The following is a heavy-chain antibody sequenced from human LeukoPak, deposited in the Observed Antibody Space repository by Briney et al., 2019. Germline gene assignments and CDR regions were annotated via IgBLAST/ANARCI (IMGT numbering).Heavy chain of an antibody. Sequence: SETLSLTCTVSGGSISSYYWSWIRQPPGKGLEWIGYVYYSGSTNYSPSLKSRVTISVDTSKNRFSLKLSSVTAADTAVYYCARSEYSYGADAFDIWGQGTMVTVSS. D-gene: IGHD5-18*01. CDR3: ARSEYSYGADAFDI. V-gene: IGHV4-59*01. CDR2: VYYSGST. J-gene: IGHJ3*02. CDR1: GGSISSYY.